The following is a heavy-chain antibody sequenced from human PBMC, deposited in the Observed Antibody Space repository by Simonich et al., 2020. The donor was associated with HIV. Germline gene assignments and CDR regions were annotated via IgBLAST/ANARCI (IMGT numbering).Heavy chain of an antibody. CDR2: INHIGRK. CDR3: ARCLLSSTMTTRWFDP. J-gene: IGHJ5*02. CDR1: GGSFSDYY. Sequence: QVQLQQWGAGVLKPSETLSLTCAVYGGSFSDYYWSWIRQPPGKGLEWIGEINHIGRKNNNPSLKIRVTMSVDTSKNQFSLKLSSVTAADTAVYYCARCLLSSTMTTRWFDPWGQGTLVTVSS. D-gene: IGHD4-17*01. V-gene: IGHV4-34*02.